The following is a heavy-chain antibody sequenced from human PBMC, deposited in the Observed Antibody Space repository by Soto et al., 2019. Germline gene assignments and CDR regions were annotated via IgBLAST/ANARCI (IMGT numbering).Heavy chain of an antibody. CDR3: AREMDTVMGNFDY. V-gene: IGHV3-48*02. CDR1: GFTFSSYR. CDR2: ISSRSTTD. J-gene: IGHJ4*02. D-gene: IGHD5-18*01. Sequence: EVQLVESGGGLVQPGGSLRLSCAASGFTFSSYRLNWVRQAPGKGLEWVSYISSRSTTDFYADAVTGRFTISRDNAKNTLFQQMHRLRHEDTGVYYCAREMDTVMGNFDYWGQGTLVTGSS.